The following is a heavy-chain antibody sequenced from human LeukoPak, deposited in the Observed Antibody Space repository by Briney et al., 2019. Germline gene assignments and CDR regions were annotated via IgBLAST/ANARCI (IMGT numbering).Heavy chain of an antibody. CDR3: ACLTTADAFDI. J-gene: IGHJ3*02. CDR1: RGSVTSYY. V-gene: IGHV4-59*02. D-gene: IGHD3-22*01. CDR2: IYFSGNT. Sequence: ASETLSLTCTVSRGSVTSYYWSWIRQPPGKGLEWIGDIYFSGNTKYNPSLQSRVTISLDTSQNQFSLRLRSVTAADTAVYYCACLTTADAFDIWGQGTMVTVSS.